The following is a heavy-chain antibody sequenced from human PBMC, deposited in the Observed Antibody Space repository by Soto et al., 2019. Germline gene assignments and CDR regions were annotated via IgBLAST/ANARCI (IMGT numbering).Heavy chain of an antibody. CDR1: GFTLQDYA. V-gene: IGHV3-23*01. CDR2: LIGGHYGT. Sequence: GGSLRLSCTASGFTLQDYAMAWVRQAPGKGLEWVSTLIGGHYGTAYSYSVKGRFTVSRDNSKNCLYLQMNSLGVEDTAMYFCAKGKSTGDIDWFDPWGQGSLVTVSS. J-gene: IGHJ5*02. CDR3: AKGKSTGDIDWFDP. D-gene: IGHD3-10*01.